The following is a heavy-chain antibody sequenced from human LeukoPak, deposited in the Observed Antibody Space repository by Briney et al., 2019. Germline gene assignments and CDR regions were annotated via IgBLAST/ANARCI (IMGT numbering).Heavy chain of an antibody. CDR1: GCTFSSYW. Sequence: GGSLRLSCAASGCTFSSYWIHWVRQAPGKGLVWVSRINSDGSETIYADSVKGRFTISRDNAKNTLYLQMNSLGVEDTAVYYCARGGVHHGFDYWGQGTLVTVSS. D-gene: IGHD1-14*01. J-gene: IGHJ4*02. CDR2: INSDGSET. CDR3: ARGGVHHGFDY. V-gene: IGHV3-74*01.